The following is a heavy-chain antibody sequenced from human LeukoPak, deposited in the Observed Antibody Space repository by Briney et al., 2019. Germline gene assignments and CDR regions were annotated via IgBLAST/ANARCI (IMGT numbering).Heavy chain of an antibody. Sequence: GGSLRLSCAASGFTFSRYEMNWVRQAPGKGLEWLSYNRSSTDSTINYADSVKGRFTISRDNTRNSLFLQMNSLRAEDTAVYYWARGWIYFDYWGQGTLVTVSS. D-gene: IGHD2-2*03. CDR3: ARGWIYFDY. CDR2: NRSSTDSTI. J-gene: IGHJ4*02. CDR1: GFTFSRYE. V-gene: IGHV3-48*03.